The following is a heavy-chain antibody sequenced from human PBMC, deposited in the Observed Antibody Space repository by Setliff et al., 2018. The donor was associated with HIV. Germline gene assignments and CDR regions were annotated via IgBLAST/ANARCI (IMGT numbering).Heavy chain of an antibody. CDR1: GYTFASYA. CDR3: ARGYYNSGNYFEY. J-gene: IGHJ4*02. CDR2: INAGNGNI. D-gene: IGHD3-10*01. Sequence: VKVSCKASGYTFASYAMHWVRQAPGQRLEWMGWINAGNGNIRYSQKFQGRVTLTRDTSASTVYLDLSSLRSEDTAIYYCARGYYNSGNYFEYWGQGTLVTVSS. V-gene: IGHV1-3*01.